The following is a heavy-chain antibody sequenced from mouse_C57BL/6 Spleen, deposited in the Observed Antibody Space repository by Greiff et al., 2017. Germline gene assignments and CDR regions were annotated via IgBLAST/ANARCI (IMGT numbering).Heavy chain of an antibody. CDR2: ISSGSSTI. V-gene: IGHV5-17*01. Sequence: EVNLVESGGGLVKPGGSLKLSCAASGFTFSDYGMHWVRQAPEKGLEWVAYISSGSSTIYYADTVKGRFTISRDNAKNTLFLQMTSLRSEDTAMYYCARRRGDSSRWYFDVWGTGTTVTVSS. CDR3: ARRRGDSSRWYFDV. J-gene: IGHJ1*03. CDR1: GFTFSDYG. D-gene: IGHD3-2*02.